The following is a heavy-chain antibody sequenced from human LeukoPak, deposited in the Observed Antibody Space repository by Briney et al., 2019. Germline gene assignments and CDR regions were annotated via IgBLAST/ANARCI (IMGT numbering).Heavy chain of an antibody. V-gene: IGHV4-61*02. CDR1: GDSITTGDYF. Sequence: PSETLSLTCTVSGDSITTGDYFWSWIRQPAGKALEWIGRISKSGSTNYNPSLKSRVTISVDTSKNQFSLKLISVTAADTAVYYCARVAGMTTVDYWGQGTLVTVSS. CDR3: ARVAGMTTVDY. D-gene: IGHD4-11*01. J-gene: IGHJ4*02. CDR2: ISKSGST.